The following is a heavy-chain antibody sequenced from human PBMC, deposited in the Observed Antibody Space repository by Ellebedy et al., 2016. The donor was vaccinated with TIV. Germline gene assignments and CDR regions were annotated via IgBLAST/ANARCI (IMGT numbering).Heavy chain of an antibody. D-gene: IGHD6-13*01. V-gene: IGHV5-10-1*01. J-gene: IGHJ4*02. CDR1: GYSFTSYW. CDR3: ARHGLAAAGMNY. CDR2: IDPSDSYT. Sequence: KVSCKGSGYSFTSYWISWVRQMPGKGLEWMGRIDPSDSYTNYSPSFQGHVTISADKSISTAYLQWSSLKASDTAMYYCARHGLAAAGMNYWGQGTLVTVSS.